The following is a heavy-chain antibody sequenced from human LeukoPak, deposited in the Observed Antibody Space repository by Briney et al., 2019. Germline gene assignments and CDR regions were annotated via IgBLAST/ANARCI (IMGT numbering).Heavy chain of an antibody. CDR1: GGTFISYA. J-gene: IGHJ5*02. D-gene: IGHD4-23*01. CDR2: IIPIFGTA. V-gene: IGHV1-69*13. CDR3: ASRGNSNWFDP. Sequence: ASVKVSCKASGGTFISYAISWVRQAPGQGLEWRGGIIPIFGTANYAQKFQGRVTITADESTSTAYMELSSLRSEDTAVYYCASRGNSNWFDPWGQGTLVTVSS.